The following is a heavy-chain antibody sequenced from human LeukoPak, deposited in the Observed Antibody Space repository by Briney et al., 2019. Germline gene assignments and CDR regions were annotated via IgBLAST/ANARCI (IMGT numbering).Heavy chain of an antibody. CDR1: GFTFSSYW. D-gene: IGHD4-11*01. V-gene: IGHV3-7*03. J-gene: IGHJ4*02. CDR2: IKQDGSEK. Sequence: GGSLRLSCAASGFTFSSYWMSWVRQAPGKGLEWVASIKQDGSEKYYVDSVKGRFTISRDNSKNTLYLQMNSLRAEDTAVYYCAKDSNYDYFDYWGQGTLVTVSS. CDR3: AKDSNYDYFDY.